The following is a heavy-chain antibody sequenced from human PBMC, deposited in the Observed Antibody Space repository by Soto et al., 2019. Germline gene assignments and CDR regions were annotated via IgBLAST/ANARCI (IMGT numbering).Heavy chain of an antibody. CDR3: ARHHVWGSYRYGLDWFDP. CDR2: INHRGST. D-gene: IGHD3-16*02. CDR1: GGSFSGYY. V-gene: IGHV4-34*01. Sequence: SETLSLTCAVYGGSFSGYYWSWIRQPPGKGLEWIGDINHRGSTKYNPSLKSRVTISVDTSKNHFSLKLSSVTAADTAMYYCARHHVWGSYRYGLDWFDPWGQGTLVTVSS. J-gene: IGHJ5*02.